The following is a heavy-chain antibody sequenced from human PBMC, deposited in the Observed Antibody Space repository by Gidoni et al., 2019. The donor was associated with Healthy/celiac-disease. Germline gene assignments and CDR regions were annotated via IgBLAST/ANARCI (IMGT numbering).Heavy chain of an antibody. Sequence: EVQLVESGGGLVQPGGSLRLSCAASGFTFSSYSMNWVRQAPGKGLEWVSYISSSSSTIYYADSVKGRFTISRDNAKNSLYLQMNSLRDEDTAVYYCARTLASMVRGVITDPYYYYYGMDVWGQGTTVTVSS. D-gene: IGHD3-10*01. CDR3: ARTLASMVRGVITDPYYYYYGMDV. CDR2: ISSSSSTI. J-gene: IGHJ6*02. CDR1: GFTFSSYS. V-gene: IGHV3-48*02.